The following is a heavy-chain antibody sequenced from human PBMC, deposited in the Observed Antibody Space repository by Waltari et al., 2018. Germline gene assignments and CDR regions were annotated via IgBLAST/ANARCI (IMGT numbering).Heavy chain of an antibody. CDR1: GYSISSGYY. J-gene: IGHJ6*03. V-gene: IGHV4-38-2*02. D-gene: IGHD6-13*01. CDR3: VRETAAGTSYYYYMDV. CDR2: IYHSGST. Sequence: QVQLQESGPGLVKPSETLSLTCTVSGYSISSGYYWGWIRQPPGKGLEWIGSIYHSGSTYYNPSLNSRVTISVDTSKNQFSLKLSSVTAADTAVYYCVRETAAGTSYYYYMDVWGKGTTVTVSS.